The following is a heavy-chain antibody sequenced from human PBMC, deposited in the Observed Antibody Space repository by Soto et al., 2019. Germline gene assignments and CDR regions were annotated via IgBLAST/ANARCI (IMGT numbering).Heavy chain of an antibody. CDR1: GYTFTSYA. V-gene: IGHV1-3*01. CDR3: ARDMRYDFWSGSGYYYGMDV. CDR2: INAGNGNT. J-gene: IGHJ6*02. Sequence: ASVKGSCKASGYTFTSYAMHWVRQAPGQRLEWMGWINAGNGNTKYSQKFQGRVTITRDTSASTAYMELSSLRSEDTAVYYCARDMRYDFWSGSGYYYGMDVWGQGTTVTVSS. D-gene: IGHD3-3*01.